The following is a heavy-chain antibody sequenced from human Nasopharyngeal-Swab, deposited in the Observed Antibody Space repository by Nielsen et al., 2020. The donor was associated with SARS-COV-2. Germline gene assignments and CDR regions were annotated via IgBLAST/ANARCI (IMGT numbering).Heavy chain of an antibody. CDR1: GDTFSSSA. V-gene: IGHV1-69*06. D-gene: IGHD2-8*01. J-gene: IGHJ5*02. CDR3: ARAHPRSCTDGVCFRSQVYNWFDP. CDR2: IIPMFGTA. Sequence: SVKVSCKASGDTFSSSAITWVRQAPGQGLEWMGGIIPMFGTADYAQKYQGRVTITADRSTSTAYMEMNSLRSEDTAVYYCARAHPRSCTDGVCFRSQVYNWFDPWGQGTLVTVSS.